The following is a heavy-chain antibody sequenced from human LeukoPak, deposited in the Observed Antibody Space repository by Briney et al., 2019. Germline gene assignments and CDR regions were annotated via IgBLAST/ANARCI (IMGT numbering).Heavy chain of an antibody. CDR3: ARDRDPGIRGYSGYGAYHYGLDV. V-gene: IGHV3-7*05. Sequence: GGSLRLSCAASGFTFSSYWMTWVRQAPGKGLEWVANINQDGSENYYVDSVKGRFTISRDNAKNSLYLQMNSLRAEDTAVYYCARDRDPGIRGYSGYGAYHYGLDVWGQGTTVSVSS. D-gene: IGHD5-12*01. CDR2: INQDGSEN. J-gene: IGHJ6*02. CDR1: GFTFSSYW.